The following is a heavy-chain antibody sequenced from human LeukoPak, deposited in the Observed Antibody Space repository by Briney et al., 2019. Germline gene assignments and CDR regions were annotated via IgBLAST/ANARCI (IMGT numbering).Heavy chain of an antibody. J-gene: IGHJ3*02. V-gene: IGHV4-59*01. CDR1: GGSISSNY. Sequence: SETLSLTCTVPGGSISSNYWSWIRQPPGKGLEWIGYIYYSGSTNYNPSLKSRVNISVDMSNNQISLKLSSVTAADTAVYYCARGRENYLDAFDNWGQGTMVTVSS. CDR2: IYYSGST. CDR3: ARGRENYLDAFDN. D-gene: IGHD1-7*01.